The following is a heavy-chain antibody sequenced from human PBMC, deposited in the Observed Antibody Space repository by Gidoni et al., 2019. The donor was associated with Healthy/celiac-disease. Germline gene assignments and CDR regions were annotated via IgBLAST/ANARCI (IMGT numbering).Heavy chain of an antibody. CDR1: GGSISSTSHY. V-gene: IGHV4-39*07. D-gene: IGHD3-9*01. CDR2: IYYSGST. Sequence: QLQLQESGPGLVKPSATLSLPFTVSGGSISSTSHYWGWIRQPPGKGLEWIGSIYYSGSTYYNPSLKSRVTISVDTSKNQFSLKLSAVTAADTAVYYCAREYYEMLTGYIDAFDIWGQGTMVTVSS. CDR3: AREYYEMLTGYIDAFDI. J-gene: IGHJ3*02.